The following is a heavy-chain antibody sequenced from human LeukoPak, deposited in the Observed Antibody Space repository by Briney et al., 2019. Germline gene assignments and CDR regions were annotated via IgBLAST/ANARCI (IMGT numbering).Heavy chain of an antibody. CDR1: GFTVSSHY. V-gene: IGHV3-53*01. J-gene: IGHJ4*02. CDR2: IYSGGST. Sequence: GGSLRLSCAASGFTVSSHYMSWVRQAPGKGLEWVSVIYSGGSTYYADSVKGRFTISRDNSKNTLYLQMNRLRAEDTAAYYCTAVLHPGTFDYWGQGTLVTVSS. D-gene: IGHD2-2*02. CDR3: TAVLHPGTFDY.